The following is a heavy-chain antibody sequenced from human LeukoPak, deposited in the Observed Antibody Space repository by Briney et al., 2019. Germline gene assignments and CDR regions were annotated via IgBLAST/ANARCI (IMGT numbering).Heavy chain of an antibody. CDR3: ATLGFCTSGSCYDYYAMGV. CDR2: IYYSGSTNYNT. CDR1: GGSISSYY. J-gene: IGHJ6*02. D-gene: IGHD2-15*01. Sequence: SETLSLTCTVSGGSISSYYWNWIRQPPGKGLEWIGYIYYSGSTNYNTNYNPSLKSRVTISLDTSKNQFSLKVTSVTAADTAVYYCATLGFCTSGSCYDYYAMGVWGLGTTVTVSS. V-gene: IGHV4-59*01.